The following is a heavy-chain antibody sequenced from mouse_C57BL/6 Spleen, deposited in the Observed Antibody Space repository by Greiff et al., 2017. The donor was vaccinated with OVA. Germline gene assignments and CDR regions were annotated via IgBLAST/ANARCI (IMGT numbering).Heavy chain of an antibody. Sequence: EVMLVESGGGLVQPKGSLKLSCAASGFTFNTYAMHWVRQAPGKGLEWVARIRSKSSNYATYYADSVKDRFTISRDDSQSMLYLQMNNLKTEDTAMYYCVRDLSTTVPYAKGYWGQGTSVTVSS. CDR3: VRDLSTTVPYAKGY. J-gene: IGHJ4*01. V-gene: IGHV10-3*01. D-gene: IGHD1-1*01. CDR2: IRSKSSNYAT. CDR1: GFTFNTYA.